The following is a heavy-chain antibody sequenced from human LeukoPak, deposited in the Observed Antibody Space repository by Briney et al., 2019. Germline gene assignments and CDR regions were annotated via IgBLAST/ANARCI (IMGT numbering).Heavy chain of an antibody. V-gene: IGHV1-24*01. Sequence: ASVKVSCKVSGYTLTELSMHWVRQAPGKGLEWMGGFDPEDGETIYAQKFQGRVTMTEDTSTDTAYMELSSLRSEDTAVYYCATTYYDSSGRSAFDIWGQGTMVTVSS. D-gene: IGHD3-22*01. J-gene: IGHJ3*02. CDR3: ATTYYDSSGRSAFDI. CDR2: FDPEDGET. CDR1: GYTLTELS.